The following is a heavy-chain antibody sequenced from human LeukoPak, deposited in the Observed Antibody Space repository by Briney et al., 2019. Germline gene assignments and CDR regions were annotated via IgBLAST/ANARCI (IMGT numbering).Heavy chain of an antibody. CDR2: IYYSGST. V-gene: IGHV4-30-2*01. CDR1: GGSISSGGYS. D-gene: IGHD3-10*01. J-gene: IGHJ4*02. Sequence: PSQTLSLTCAVSGGSISSGGYSWSWIRQPPGKGLEWIGYIYYSGSTYYNPSLKSRVTISVDRSKNQFSLKLSSVTAADTAVYYCARASGRFGELFFDYWGQGTLVTVSS. CDR3: ARASGRFGELFFDY.